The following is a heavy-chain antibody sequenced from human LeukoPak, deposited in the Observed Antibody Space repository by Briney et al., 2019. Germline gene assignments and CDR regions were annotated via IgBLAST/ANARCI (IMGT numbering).Heavy chain of an antibody. V-gene: IGHV1-69*05. CDR1: GCTFSSYA. J-gene: IGHJ3*02. CDR2: IIPIFGTA. CDR3: ARDSLPTTVTTLGAFDI. Sequence: SVQVSCKASGCTFSSYAISWVRQAPGQGLEWMGGIIPIFGTANYAQKFQGRVTITTDESTSTAYMELSSLRSEDTAVYYCARDSLPTTVTTLGAFDIWGQGTMVTVSS. D-gene: IGHD4-17*01.